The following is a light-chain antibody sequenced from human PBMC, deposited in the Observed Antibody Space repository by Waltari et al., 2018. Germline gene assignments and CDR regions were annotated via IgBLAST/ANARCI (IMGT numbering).Light chain of an antibody. CDR1: ESFINTY. V-gene: IGKV3-20*01. CDR2: AAS. Sequence: IVLTQFPGTLSLSPGERATLSCRASESFINTYLAWYQQKPGQAPRLLIYAASTRAPGTPDRFSGSESGTDFTRTISRLEPEDVAVYFCHLYSSSLYTFGKGTKLEIK. CDR3: HLYSSSLYT. J-gene: IGKJ2*01.